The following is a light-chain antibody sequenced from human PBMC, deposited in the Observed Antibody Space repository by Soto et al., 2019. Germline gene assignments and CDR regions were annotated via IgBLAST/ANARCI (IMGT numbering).Light chain of an antibody. V-gene: IGKV3-15*01. CDR1: ETVATN. CDR3: QQYFEWPPMT. J-gene: IGKJ1*01. Sequence: VMTQSPATLSVSPGERATLSCWASETVATNLAGYQQKPAQDPRLLISGASTSAAGISDRFRGSGSATEVTLTISSLRSEDSAIYYCQQYFEWPPMTFGQGTKVEI. CDR2: GAS.